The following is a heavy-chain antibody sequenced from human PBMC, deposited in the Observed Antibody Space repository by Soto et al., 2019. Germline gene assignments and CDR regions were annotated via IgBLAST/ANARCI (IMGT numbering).Heavy chain of an antibody. V-gene: IGHV4-59*01. CDR1: GGPIRRYY. J-gene: IGHJ5*02. CDR2: IYYSGST. Sequence: SETLSLTCTVSGGPIRRYYWSCVRPPPGKGLEWIGYIYYSGSTNYNPSLKSRVTISVDTSKNQFSLKLSSVTAADTAVYYCARFFGYDILTGPGGFDPWGQGTLVTVS. D-gene: IGHD3-9*01. CDR3: ARFFGYDILTGPGGFDP.